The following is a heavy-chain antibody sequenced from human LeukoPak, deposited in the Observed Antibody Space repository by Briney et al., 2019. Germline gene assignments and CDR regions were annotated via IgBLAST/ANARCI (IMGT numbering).Heavy chain of an antibody. CDR2: IDKTTYPT. V-gene: IGHV3-23*05. CDR1: EFIFSDYA. CDR3: AKLGGQEVYNYYGGV. D-gene: IGHD3-16*01. Sequence: GGSLRLSCAASEFIFSDYAMGWVRQAPGKGLEWVSTIDKTTYPTFYADSVKGRFTISRDNSKNTLYLQMNSLRAEDTAVYYCAKLGGQEVYNYYGGVWGKGTTVAVSS. J-gene: IGHJ6*03.